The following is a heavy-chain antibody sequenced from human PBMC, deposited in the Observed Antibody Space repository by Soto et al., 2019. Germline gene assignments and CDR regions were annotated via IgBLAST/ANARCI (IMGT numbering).Heavy chain of an antibody. CDR2: IYYSGGT. CDR3: ATNRAAERYCFDC. J-gene: IGHJ4*02. D-gene: IGHD6-13*01. CDR1: GGSISSVGHY. V-gene: IGHV4-31*03. Sequence: QVQLQESGPGLVKPSQTLSLTCTVSGGSISSVGHYWTWMRQHPGKGLEWVGYIYYSGGTYYNPSIQSRPSISVDKSKNQFSLKLTSVTAADTAIYYCATNRAAERYCFDCWGQGTPVTVSS.